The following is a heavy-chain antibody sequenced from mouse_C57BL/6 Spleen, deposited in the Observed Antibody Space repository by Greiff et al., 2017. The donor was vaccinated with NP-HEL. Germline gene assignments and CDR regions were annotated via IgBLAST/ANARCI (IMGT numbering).Heavy chain of an antibody. J-gene: IGHJ2*01. V-gene: IGHV1-18*01. D-gene: IGHD3-2*02. CDR1: GYTFTDYN. CDR3: ARWRTAQVFDY. Sequence: VQLQQSGPELVKPGASVKIPCKASGYTFTDYNMDWVKQSHGKSLEWIGDINPNNGGTIYNQKFKGKATLTVDKSSSTAYMELRSLTSEDTAVYYCARWRTAQVFDYWGQGTTLTLSS. CDR2: INPNNGGT.